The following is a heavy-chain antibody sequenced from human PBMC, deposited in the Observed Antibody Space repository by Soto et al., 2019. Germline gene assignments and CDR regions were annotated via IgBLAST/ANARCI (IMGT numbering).Heavy chain of an antibody. J-gene: IGHJ4*02. Sequence: QLQLQESGPGLVKPSETLSLTCTVSGGSISSSSYYWGWIRQPPGKGLEWIGSIYYSGSTYYNPSLKSRVTISVDTSKNQFSLKLSSVTAADTAVYYCAGTRGGLFFGPEKYYFDYWGQGTLVTVSS. CDR3: AGTRGGLFFGPEKYYFDY. D-gene: IGHD3-22*01. CDR2: IYYSGST. CDR1: GGSISSSSYY. V-gene: IGHV4-39*01.